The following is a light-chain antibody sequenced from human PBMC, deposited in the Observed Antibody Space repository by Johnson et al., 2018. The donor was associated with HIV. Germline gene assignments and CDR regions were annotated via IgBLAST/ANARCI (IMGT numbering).Light chain of an antibody. Sequence: QSVLTQPPSVSAAPGQKVTISCSGSSSNVGSNSVSWYRHFPETAPKVLIYDNNKRPSGIPDRFSGSKSGTSATLGITGLQTGDEADYYCGTWDSSLSAYVFG. CDR2: DNN. V-gene: IGLV1-51*01. CDR1: SSNVGSNS. J-gene: IGLJ1*01. CDR3: GTWDSSLSAYV.